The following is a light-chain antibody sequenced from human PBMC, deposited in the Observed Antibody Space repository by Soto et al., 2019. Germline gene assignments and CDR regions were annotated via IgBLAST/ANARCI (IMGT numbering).Light chain of an antibody. J-gene: IGLJ1*01. CDR1: SSDVGAYDF. CDR3: SSYTSSSTRV. Sequence: VLKQRPAGSGCRCQWSTNHCTETSSDVGAYDFVSWYQQHPDKAPKLMIYEVSNRPSGVSNRFSGSKSVNTATLTISGLQAEDEADYYCSSYTSSSTRVFGTGTKVTVL. CDR2: EVS. V-gene: IGLV2-14*03.